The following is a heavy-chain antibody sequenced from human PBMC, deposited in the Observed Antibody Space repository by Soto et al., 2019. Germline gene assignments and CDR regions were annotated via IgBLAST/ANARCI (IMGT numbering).Heavy chain of an antibody. CDR3: ARGYSSSWYIGY. J-gene: IGHJ4*02. CDR1: GFTFSSYW. D-gene: IGHD6-13*01. Sequence: GSLRLSCAASGFTFSSYWMHWDRQAPGKGLVWVSRINSDGSSTSYADSVKGRFTISRDNAKNTLYLQMNSLRAEDTAVYYCARGYSSSWYIGYWGQGTLVTVSS. CDR2: INSDGSST. V-gene: IGHV3-74*01.